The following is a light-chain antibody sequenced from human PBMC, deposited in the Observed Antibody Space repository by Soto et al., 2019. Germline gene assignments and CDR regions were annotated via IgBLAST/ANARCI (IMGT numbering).Light chain of an antibody. CDR3: QHYNSDSEA. J-gene: IGKJ1*01. CDR2: NAS. Sequence: DIQMTQSPSTLSGSVGDRVTITCRASQTISSWLAWYQQKPGKAPKLLIYNASTLKSGVPSRFSGSGSGTEFTLTISSLQPDDFATYYCQHYNSDSEAFGQGTKVDIK. V-gene: IGKV1-5*03. CDR1: QTISSW.